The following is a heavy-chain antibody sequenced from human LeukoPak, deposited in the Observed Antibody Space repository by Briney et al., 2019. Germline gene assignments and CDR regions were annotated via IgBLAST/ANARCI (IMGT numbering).Heavy chain of an antibody. CDR1: GGSFSGYY. D-gene: IGHD3-9*01. CDR2: INHSGST. Sequence: SETLSLTCAVYGGSFSGYYWSWIRQPPGKGLEWIGEINHSGSTNYNPSLKSRVTISVDTSKNHFSLKLSSVTAADTAVYYCARGLRYYDILTGYYTYYFDYWGQGTLVTVSS. CDR3: ARGLRYYDILTGYYTYYFDY. V-gene: IGHV4-34*01. J-gene: IGHJ4*02.